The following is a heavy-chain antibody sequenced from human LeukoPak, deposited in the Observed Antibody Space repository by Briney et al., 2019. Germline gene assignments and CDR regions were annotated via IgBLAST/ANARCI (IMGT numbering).Heavy chain of an antibody. CDR3: AREGGRP. V-gene: IGHV3-30*04. Sequence: PGRSLRLSCAASGFTFSSYSMHWVRQAPGKGLEWVGVISYDGHNKYYADYVQGRFTISRDNSKTTVYLQMNSLRPDDTAVYYCAREGGRPWGQGTMVTVSS. CDR1: GFTFSSYS. J-gene: IGHJ3*01. CDR2: ISYDGHNK. D-gene: IGHD3-16*01.